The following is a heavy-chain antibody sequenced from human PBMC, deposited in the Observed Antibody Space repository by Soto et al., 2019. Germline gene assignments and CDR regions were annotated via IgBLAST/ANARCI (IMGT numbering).Heavy chain of an antibody. CDR3: ARQQLLPFYYALDV. V-gene: IGHV4-59*01. CDR2: IYYRGST. Sequence: SDTLSLTCTVSGGSISGYYWSWIRQPPGKGLEYIGYIYYRGSTNYNPSLKSRVTMSVDTSRNQFSLKLNSVTAADTAVYYCARQQLLPFYYALDVWGQGTTVT. CDR1: GGSISGYY. D-gene: IGHD6-13*01. J-gene: IGHJ6*02.